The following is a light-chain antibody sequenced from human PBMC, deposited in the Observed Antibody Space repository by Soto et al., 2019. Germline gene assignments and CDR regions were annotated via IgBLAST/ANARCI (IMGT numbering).Light chain of an antibody. CDR2: GKN. CDR3: AAWDDSLNAVV. CDR1: GSNIGSNS. J-gene: IGLJ2*01. Sequence: QSALTQPPSASGTPGQRVTISCSGSGSNIGSNSVNWYQQFPGTAPKLLIYGKNQRPSGVPDRFSGSKSGTSASLAISGLQSEDEADYYCAAWDDSLNAVVFGGGTKLTVL. V-gene: IGLV1-44*01.